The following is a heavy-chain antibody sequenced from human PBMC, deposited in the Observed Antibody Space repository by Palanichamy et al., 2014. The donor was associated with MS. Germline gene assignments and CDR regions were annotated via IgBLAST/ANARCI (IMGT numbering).Heavy chain of an antibody. CDR3: VRALGTGVTSFAY. CDR1: GFTFSSYA. Sequence: EVQLVESGGGLVQPGGSLRLSCSASGFTFSSYAIHWVRQPPGKGLEYLSSISNNGGTTYYADSVKGRFTISRDNSKSTPYLQVSSLRAEDTAVYYCVRALGTGVTSFAYWGQGTLVTVSS. V-gene: IGHV3-64D*06. D-gene: IGHD4-23*01. J-gene: IGHJ4*02. CDR2: ISNNGGTT.